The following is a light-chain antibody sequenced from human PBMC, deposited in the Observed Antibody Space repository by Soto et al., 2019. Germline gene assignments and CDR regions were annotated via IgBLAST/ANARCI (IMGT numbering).Light chain of an antibody. CDR3: QQYNSYST. V-gene: IGKV1-9*01. CDR2: AAS. CDR1: QGISSY. Sequence: IQLAQSASSVSASVGDRVTITFRASQGISSYLAWYQQKPGKAPKLLIYAASTLQSGVPSRFSGSGSGTEFTLTISSLQSEDFAVYYCQQYNSYSTFGQGTKVDIK. J-gene: IGKJ1*01.